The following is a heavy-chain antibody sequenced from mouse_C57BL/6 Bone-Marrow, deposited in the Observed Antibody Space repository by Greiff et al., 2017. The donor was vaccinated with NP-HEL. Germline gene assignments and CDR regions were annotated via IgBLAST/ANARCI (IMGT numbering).Heavy chain of an antibody. V-gene: IGHV1-82*01. Sequence: VQLQQSGPELVKPGASVKISCKASGYAFSSSWMNWVKQRPGKGLEWIGRIYPGDGDTNYNGKFKGKATLTADKSSSTAYMQLRSLASEDSAVYFCAPFTTSYAMDYWGQGTSVTVSS. CDR1: GYAFSSSW. CDR2: IYPGDGDT. CDR3: APFTTSYAMDY. D-gene: IGHD1-1*01. J-gene: IGHJ4*01.